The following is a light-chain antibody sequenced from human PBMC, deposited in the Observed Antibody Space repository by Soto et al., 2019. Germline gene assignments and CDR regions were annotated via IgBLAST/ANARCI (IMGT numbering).Light chain of an antibody. V-gene: IGKV3-20*01. CDR3: LQYGNAPGT. J-gene: IGKJ2*01. Sequence: EIVLTQSPGTLSLSPGERATLSCRASQSVRSNYLAWYQQKPVQAPSLLIYGASTRSTGVPDRFSGSGSGTDFTLTITGVEPEDCAVHCCLQYGNAPGTFGQGTKLEIK. CDR2: GAS. CDR1: QSVRSNY.